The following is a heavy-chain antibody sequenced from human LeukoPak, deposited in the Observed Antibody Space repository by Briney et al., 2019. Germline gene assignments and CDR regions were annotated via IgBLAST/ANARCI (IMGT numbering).Heavy chain of an antibody. D-gene: IGHD3-10*01. CDR1: GGSFSDYY. Sequence: SETLSLTCAVYGGSFSDYYWSWICQPPGKGLEWIGEINHHGSTNYNPSLKSRLTISVATSKNQFSLNLSSVTAADTAVYYCARGDQRFGSGTVNFYYFYMDVWGKGTTVTVSS. V-gene: IGHV4-34*01. J-gene: IGHJ6*03. CDR3: ARGDQRFGSGTVNFYYFYMDV. CDR2: INHHGST.